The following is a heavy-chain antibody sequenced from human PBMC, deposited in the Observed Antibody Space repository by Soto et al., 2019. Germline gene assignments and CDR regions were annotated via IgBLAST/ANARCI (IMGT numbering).Heavy chain of an antibody. CDR1: GGSISSHY. Sequence: SETLSLTCTVSGGSISSHYWSWVRQAPGKGLEWIGHIYYRGSTTYNPSLRSRSTISVDTSNDQFSLKLNSVTTADTAVYYCARDGSEASGMDVWGQGTKVTVSS. CDR2: IYYRGST. CDR3: ARDGSEASGMDV. J-gene: IGHJ6*02. V-gene: IGHV4-59*11. D-gene: IGHD1-26*01.